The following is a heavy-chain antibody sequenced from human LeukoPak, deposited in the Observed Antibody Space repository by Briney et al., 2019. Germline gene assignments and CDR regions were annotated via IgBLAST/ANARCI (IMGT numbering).Heavy chain of an antibody. J-gene: IGHJ3*02. CDR1: GFTFGDYA. Sequence: GGSLRLSCTASGFTFGDYAMSWVRQAPGKGLEWVGFIRSKAYGGTTEYAASVKGRFTISRDDSKSIAYLQMNSLKTEDTAVYYCTRMTCSSTSCYQDAFDIWGQGQWSPSLQ. D-gene: IGHD2-2*01. CDR2: IRSKAYGGTT. V-gene: IGHV3-49*04. CDR3: TRMTCSSTSCYQDAFDI.